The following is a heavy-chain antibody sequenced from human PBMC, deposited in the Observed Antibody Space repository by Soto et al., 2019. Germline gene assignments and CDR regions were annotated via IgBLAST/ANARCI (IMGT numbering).Heavy chain of an antibody. CDR2: IKSKAHGGTT. V-gene: IGHV3-15*07. J-gene: IGHJ4*02. CDR1: DFILSAAW. D-gene: IGHD3-22*01. CDR3: ASYRDSSGLRRYDY. Sequence: EVQLEESGGGLIRPGESLTLSCAASDFILSAAWRNWFRKAQGRGLDWVGRIKSKAHGGTTDYAAPLKGRFTILRDDSKNTLYLQMNSLQTEDTAMYYCASYRDSSGLRRYDYWGQGALVTVSS.